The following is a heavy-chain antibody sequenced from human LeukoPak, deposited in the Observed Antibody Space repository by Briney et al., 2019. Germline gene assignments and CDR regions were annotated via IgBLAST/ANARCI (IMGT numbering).Heavy chain of an antibody. V-gene: IGHV3-30*03. CDR2: ISYDGSNK. D-gene: IGHD3-10*01. CDR1: GFTFSSYG. CDR3: ALLWFGDGYYYYGMDV. Sequence: HPGRSLRLSCAASGFTFSSYGMHWVRQAPGKGLEWVAVISYDGSNKYYADSVKGRFTISRDNSKNTLYLRMNSLRAEDTAVYYCALLWFGDGYYYYGMDVWGQGTTVTVSS. J-gene: IGHJ6*02.